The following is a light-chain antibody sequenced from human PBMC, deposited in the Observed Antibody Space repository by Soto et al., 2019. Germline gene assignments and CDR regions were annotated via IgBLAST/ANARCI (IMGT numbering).Light chain of an antibody. Sequence: EIVMTQSPATLSVSPGERATLSCRASQSVSSNLAWYQQKPGQAPRLLIYGASTRATGIPARFSGSGSGTEFTLTINRLEPEDFALYYCQQYGSSPPTFGQGTKVDIK. CDR2: GAS. CDR3: QQYGSSPPT. V-gene: IGKV3-15*01. CDR1: QSVSSN. J-gene: IGKJ1*01.